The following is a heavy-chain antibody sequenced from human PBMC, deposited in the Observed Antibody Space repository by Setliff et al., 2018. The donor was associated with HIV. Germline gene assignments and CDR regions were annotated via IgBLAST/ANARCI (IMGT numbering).Heavy chain of an antibody. V-gene: IGHV3-66*02. D-gene: IGHD3-9*01. CDR3: ARGDATFDL. J-gene: IGHJ4*02. CDR2: LYTGGDH. CDR1: GFTVSSDY. Sequence: GGSLGLSCAVSGFTVSSDYMSWVRQAPGKGLEWVSVLYTGGDHYYADSVKGRFTLSRDNSKNSLYLEMNRLRPEDTAMYYCARGDATFDLWGQGTLVTVSS.